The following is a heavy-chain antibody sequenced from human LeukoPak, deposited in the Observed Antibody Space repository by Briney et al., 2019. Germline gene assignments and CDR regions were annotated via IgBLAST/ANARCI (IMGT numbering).Heavy chain of an antibody. J-gene: IGHJ5*02. V-gene: IGHV4-34*01. CDR2: INHSGST. D-gene: IGHD2-15*01. Sequence: SETLSLTCAVYGGSFSGYYWSWIRQPPGKGLEWIGEINHSGSTNYNPSLKSRVTISVDKSKNQFSLKLSSVTAADTAVYYCARDAAYCSGGSCPNWFDPWGQGTLVTVSS. CDR3: ARDAAYCSGGSCPNWFDP. CDR1: GGSFSGYY.